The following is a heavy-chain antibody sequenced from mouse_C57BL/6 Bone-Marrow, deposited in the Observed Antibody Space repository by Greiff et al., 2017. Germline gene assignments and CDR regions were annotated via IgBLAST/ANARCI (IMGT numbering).Heavy chain of an antibody. CDR3: ARSLAYFYAMDY. Sequence: LKESGAELVRPGSSVKLSCKDSYFAFLASAMHWVKQRPGHGLAWIGSFTMYSDATEYSENFKGKATLTANTSSSTAYMELSSLPSSDSAVYYCARSLAYFYAMDYWGQGTSVTVSS. D-gene: IGHD2-10*01. CDR1: YFAFLASA. CDR2: FTMYSDAT. J-gene: IGHJ4*01. V-gene: IGHV1-49*01.